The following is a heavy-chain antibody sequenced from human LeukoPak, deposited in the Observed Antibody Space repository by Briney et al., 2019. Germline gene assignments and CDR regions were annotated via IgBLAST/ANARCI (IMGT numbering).Heavy chain of an antibody. J-gene: IGHJ4*02. Sequence: KAGGSLRLSCAASGFTFSGYSMNWVRQAPGKGLEWVSSISSSSSYIYYADSVKGRFTISRDNAKNSLYLQMNSLRAEDTAVYYCARGEGIQLWSHKNYYFDYWGQGTLVTVSS. D-gene: IGHD5-18*01. CDR2: ISSSSSYI. CDR3: ARGEGIQLWSHKNYYFDY. V-gene: IGHV3-21*01. CDR1: GFTFSGYS.